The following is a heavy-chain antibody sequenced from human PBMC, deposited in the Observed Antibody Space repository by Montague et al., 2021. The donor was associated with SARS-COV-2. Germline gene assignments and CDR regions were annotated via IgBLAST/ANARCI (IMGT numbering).Heavy chain of an antibody. CDR1: GGSISSGGYY. CDR3: ARATRITIFGVVNQFDY. J-gene: IGHJ4*02. V-gene: IGHV4-31*03. Sequence: TLSLTCTVSGGSISSGGYYWSWIRQHPGKGLEWIGYIYYSGSTYYNPPLKSRVTISVDTSKNQFSLKLSSVTAADTAVYYCARATRITIFGVVNQFDYWGQGTLVTVSS. CDR2: IYYSGST. D-gene: IGHD3-3*01.